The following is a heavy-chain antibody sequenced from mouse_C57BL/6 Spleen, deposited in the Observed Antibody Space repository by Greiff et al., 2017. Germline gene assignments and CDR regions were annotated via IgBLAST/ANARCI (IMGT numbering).Heavy chain of an antibody. Sequence: VQLKESGAELVRPGASVKLSCTASGFNIKDDYMHWVKQRPEQGLEWIGWIDPENGDTEYASKFQGKATITADTSANTAYLQLSSLTSEDTAVYYCTTYYGRSYGYFDVWGTGTTVTVSS. CDR2: IDPENGDT. J-gene: IGHJ1*03. CDR3: TTYYGRSYGYFDV. V-gene: IGHV14-4*01. CDR1: GFNIKDDY. D-gene: IGHD1-1*01.